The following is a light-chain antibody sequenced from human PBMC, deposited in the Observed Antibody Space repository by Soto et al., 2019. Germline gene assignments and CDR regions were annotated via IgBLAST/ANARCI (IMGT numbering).Light chain of an antibody. V-gene: IGKV3-20*01. CDR2: GAS. CDR1: QSVSSIY. CDR3: QHYGSSRWT. Sequence: EIVLTQSPGTLSLSPGERATLSCRASQSVSSIYLAWYQQKPGQAPRLLIYGASSRATGIPDRFSGSGSGTDFTLTISRLEPEDFPVYYCQHYGSSRWTFGQGTKVEI. J-gene: IGKJ1*01.